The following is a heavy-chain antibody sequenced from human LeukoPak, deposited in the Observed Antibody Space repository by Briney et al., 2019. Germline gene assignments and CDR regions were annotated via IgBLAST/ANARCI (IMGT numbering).Heavy chain of an antibody. CDR3: AKGGATMIVVVTYDAFDI. Sequence: PGGSLRLSCVASGFIVSNNYMSWVRQAPGKGLEWVSVIYSSGPTFYADSVEGRFTISRDSSKNALYLQMNSLRAEDTAVYYCAKGGATMIVVVTYDAFDIWGQGTMVTVSS. V-gene: IGHV3-53*01. D-gene: IGHD3-22*01. J-gene: IGHJ3*02. CDR2: IYSSGPT. CDR1: GFIVSNNY.